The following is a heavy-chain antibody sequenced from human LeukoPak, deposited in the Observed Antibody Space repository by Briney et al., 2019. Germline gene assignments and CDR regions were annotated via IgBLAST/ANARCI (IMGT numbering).Heavy chain of an antibody. CDR3: AKDQGVVGSYDY. CDR2: TQYDDSIE. J-gene: IGHJ4*01. Sequence: GGSLRHSSAASGFTFSTFGMNWVRQAPDKGLEWVAFTQYDDSIEYYADSVKGRFTISRDNSKNTLYLQMNSLRGDDTAVYYCAKDQGVVGSYDYWGHGTLVTVSS. V-gene: IGHV3-30*02. D-gene: IGHD3-10*01. CDR1: GFTFSTFG.